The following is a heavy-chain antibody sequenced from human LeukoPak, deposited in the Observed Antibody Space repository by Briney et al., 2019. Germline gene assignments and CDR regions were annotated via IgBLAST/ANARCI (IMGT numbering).Heavy chain of an antibody. D-gene: IGHD3-22*01. Sequence: GGSLRLSCVASGFTFSSYWMSWVRQAPGKGLEWVANIKQDGSEENYVDSVKGRFTISRDNAKNSLYLQMNSLRAEDTAVYYCARGAHYYYSSGCYADFDYWGQATLVTVSS. CDR1: GFTFSSYW. J-gene: IGHJ4*02. V-gene: IGHV3-7*01. CDR2: IKQDGSEE. CDR3: ARGAHYYYSSGCYADFDY.